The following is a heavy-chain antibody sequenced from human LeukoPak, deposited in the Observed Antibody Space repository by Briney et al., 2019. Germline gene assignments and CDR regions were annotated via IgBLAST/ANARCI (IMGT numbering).Heavy chain of an antibody. D-gene: IGHD3-22*01. J-gene: IGHJ6*03. V-gene: IGHV4-59*01. CDR3: ARNTYDSSGYYYYYYYMDV. CDR1: GGSISSYY. Sequence: SETLSLTCTVSGGSISSYYWSWIRQPPGKGLEWIGYIYYSGSTNYNPSLKSRVTISVDTSKSQFSLKLSSVTAADTAVYYCARNTYDSSGYYYYYYYMDVWGKGTTVTISS. CDR2: IYYSGST.